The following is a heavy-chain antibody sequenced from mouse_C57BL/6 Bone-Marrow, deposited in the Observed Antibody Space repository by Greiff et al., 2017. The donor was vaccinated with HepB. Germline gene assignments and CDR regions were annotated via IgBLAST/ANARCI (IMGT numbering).Heavy chain of an antibody. J-gene: IGHJ4*01. CDR3: TRSGITTVVATNYYAMDY. CDR1: GYTFTSYW. Sequence: DVKLQESGTVLARPGASVKMSCKTSGYTFTSYWMHWVKQRPGQGLEWIGAIYPGNSDTSYNQKFKGKAKLTAVTSASTAYMELSSLTNEDSAVYYCTRSGITTVVATNYYAMDYWGQGTSVTVSS. V-gene: IGHV1-5*01. D-gene: IGHD1-1*01. CDR2: IYPGNSDT.